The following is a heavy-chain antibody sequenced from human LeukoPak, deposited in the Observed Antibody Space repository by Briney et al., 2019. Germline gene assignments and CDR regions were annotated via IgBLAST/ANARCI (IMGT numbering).Heavy chain of an antibody. CDR1: GGSFSGYY. D-gene: IGHD3-10*01. CDR3: ARGRVRGVIINLFDY. J-gene: IGHJ4*02. CDR2: INHSGST. V-gene: IGHV4-34*01. Sequence: SETLSLTCAVYGGSFSGYYWSWIRQPPGKGLEWIGEINHSGSTNYNPSLKSRVTISVDTSKNQFSLKLSSVTAADTAVYYCARGRVRGVIINLFDYWGQGTLVTVSS.